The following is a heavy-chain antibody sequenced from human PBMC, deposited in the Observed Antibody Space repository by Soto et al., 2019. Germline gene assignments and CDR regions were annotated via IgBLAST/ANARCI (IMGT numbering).Heavy chain of an antibody. Sequence: SGPTLVNPTQTLTLTCTLSGISHSTSGVAVGWIRQPPGQALEWLGHIYWNDDKYYSTSLKSRLSLSKDTSKNQVVLTMTNVDPLDTGTYYCARLLSAALFSYDLWGQGTLVTVSS. J-gene: IGHJ5*02. V-gene: IGHV2-5*01. CDR1: GISHSTSGVA. D-gene: IGHD1-26*01. CDR2: IYWNDDK. CDR3: ARLLSAALFSYDL.